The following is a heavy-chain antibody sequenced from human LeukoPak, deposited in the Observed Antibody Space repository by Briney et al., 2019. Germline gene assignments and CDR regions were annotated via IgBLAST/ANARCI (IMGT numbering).Heavy chain of an antibody. J-gene: IGHJ6*04. V-gene: IGHV1-69*06. D-gene: IGHD2-2*01. Sequence: HVASVKVSCKASGGTFSSYAISWVRQAPGQGLEWMGGIIPIFGTANYAQKFQGRVTITADKSTSTAYMELSSLGSEDTAVYYCAREDIVVVPAAIGREYYYYGMDVWGKGTTVTVSS. CDR3: AREDIVVVPAAIGREYYYYGMDV. CDR1: GGTFSSYA. CDR2: IIPIFGTA.